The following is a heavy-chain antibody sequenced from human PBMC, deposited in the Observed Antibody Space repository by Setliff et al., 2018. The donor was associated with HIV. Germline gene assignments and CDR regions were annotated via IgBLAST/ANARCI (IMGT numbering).Heavy chain of an antibody. V-gene: IGHV3-64D*09. D-gene: IGHD3-22*01. CDR1: GFTVSTYS. CDR2: LSRGGDNT. Sequence: GESLKISCLVSGFTVSTYSLNWARQAPGKRPEYVAALSRGGDNTKYADSVKGRFIISRDTSKNTLYLQMSSLRPDDTAIYYCVKPYTGYYYDGSVYDDFWGQGTLVTVSS. CDR3: VKPYTGYYYDGSVYDDF. J-gene: IGHJ4*02.